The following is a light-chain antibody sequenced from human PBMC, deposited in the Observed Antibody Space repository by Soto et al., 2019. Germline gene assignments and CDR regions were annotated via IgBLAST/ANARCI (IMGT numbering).Light chain of an antibody. J-gene: IGLJ2*01. V-gene: IGLV1-44*01. CDR2: FNN. Sequence: QSVLTQPPSASGTPGQRVTISCSGSSSNIGSNTVDWYRQLPGTASKLLIFFNNQRPSGVPDRFSGSKSGTSASLAISGLQSEDEADYYCAAWDDSLNGVVFGGGTQLTVL. CDR3: AAWDDSLNGVV. CDR1: SSNIGSNT.